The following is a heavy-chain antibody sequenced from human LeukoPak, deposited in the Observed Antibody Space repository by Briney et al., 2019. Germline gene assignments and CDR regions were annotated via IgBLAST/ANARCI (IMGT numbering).Heavy chain of an antibody. D-gene: IGHD1-1*01. Sequence: ASVKDSFQASEYTSSDFYLNWVRQAPGQGLEWMGWINPYTGATIYAQNFQGRVTMTWDASIGTGYVELTRLTSDDTALYYCATSTVTHTRDPWGQGTLVAVSS. CDR3: ATSTVTHTRDP. J-gene: IGHJ5*02. CDR2: INPYTGAT. CDR1: EYTSSDFY. V-gene: IGHV1-2*02.